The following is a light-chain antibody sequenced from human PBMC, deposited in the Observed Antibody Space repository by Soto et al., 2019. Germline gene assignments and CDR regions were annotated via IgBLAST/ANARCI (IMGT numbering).Light chain of an antibody. CDR2: AAS. Sequence: DIQMTQSPSSVSASVGDRVTITCRASQGISRWLAWYQQKPGKAPKLLIYAASGLQSGVPSRFSGSGSGTEFTLTISSLQPEDFATYYCQQANSFFRVTFGPGTKVDIK. V-gene: IGKV1-12*01. CDR1: QGISRW. J-gene: IGKJ3*01. CDR3: QQANSFFRVT.